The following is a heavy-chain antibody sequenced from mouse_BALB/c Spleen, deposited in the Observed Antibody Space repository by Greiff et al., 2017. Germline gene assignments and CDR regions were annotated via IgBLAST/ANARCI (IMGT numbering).Heavy chain of an antibody. CDR2: SRNKANDYTT. CDR1: GFTFSDFY. D-gene: IGHD1-1*01. V-gene: IGHV7-1*02. CDR3: ARYDYDGYFDD. Sequence: EVQRVESGGGLVQPGGSLRLSCATSGFTFSDFYMEWVRQPPGKRLEWIAASRNKANDYTTEYSASVKGRFIVSRDTSQSILYLQMNALRAEDTAIYYCARYDYDGYFDDWGQGTTLTVSS. J-gene: IGHJ2*01.